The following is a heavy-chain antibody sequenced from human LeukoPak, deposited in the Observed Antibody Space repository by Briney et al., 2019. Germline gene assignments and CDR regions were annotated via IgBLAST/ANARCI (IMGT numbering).Heavy chain of an antibody. Sequence: GGSLRLSCAASGFTSSSNAISWVRQVPRGGLGWVSAISGSGGSTYYADSVKGRFTISRDNSKNTLYLQMNSLRAEDTAVYYCAKDSKAVAGTRYFQHWGQGTLVTVSS. CDR1: GFTSSSNA. J-gene: IGHJ1*01. V-gene: IGHV3-23*01. CDR3: AKDSKAVAGTRYFQH. D-gene: IGHD6-19*01. CDR2: ISGSGGST.